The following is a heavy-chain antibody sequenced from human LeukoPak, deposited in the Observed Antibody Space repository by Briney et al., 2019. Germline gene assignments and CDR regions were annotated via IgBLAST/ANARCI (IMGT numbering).Heavy chain of an antibody. Sequence: KTGGSLRLSCAASGFTFSSYSMNWVRQAPGKGLEWVSSISSSSSYIYYADSVKGRFTISRDNAKNPLYLQMNSLRAEDTAVYYCASIVYSGYDSNDYWGQGTLVTVSS. V-gene: IGHV3-21*01. CDR3: ASIVYSGYDSNDY. D-gene: IGHD5-12*01. CDR1: GFTFSSYS. J-gene: IGHJ4*02. CDR2: ISSSSSYI.